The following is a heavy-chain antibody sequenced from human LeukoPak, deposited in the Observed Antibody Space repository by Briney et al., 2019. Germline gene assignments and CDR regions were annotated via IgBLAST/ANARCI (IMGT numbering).Heavy chain of an antibody. CDR1: GGSISSYY. V-gene: IGHV4-4*07. CDR2: IYTSGST. D-gene: IGHD3-3*01. J-gene: IGHJ4*02. Sequence: SETLSLTCTVSGGSISSYYWSWIRQPAGKGLEWIGRIYTSGSTNYNPSLKSRVTISVDTSKNQFSLKLSSVTTADTAVYYCASSSTYYDFWSGYYTNLQVDYWGQGTLVTVSS. CDR3: ASSSTYYDFWSGYYTNLQVDY.